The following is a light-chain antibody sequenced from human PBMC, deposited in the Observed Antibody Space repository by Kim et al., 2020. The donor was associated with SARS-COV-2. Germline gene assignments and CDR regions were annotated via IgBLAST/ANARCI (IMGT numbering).Light chain of an antibody. Sequence: LEPAGRITGQKDRLRCYYASYDQKKPGQALVLVIYGKNSRPSRMTERFSGSSSGKTASLAITGAQAEDVADYYCCTRDSSGDHLVFGGGTQLTVL. CDR1: RLRCYY. J-gene: IGLJ3*02. CDR2: GKN. CDR3: CTRDSSGDHLV. V-gene: IGLV3-19*01.